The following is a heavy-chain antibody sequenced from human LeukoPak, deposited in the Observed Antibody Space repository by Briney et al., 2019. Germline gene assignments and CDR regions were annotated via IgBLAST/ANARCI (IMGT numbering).Heavy chain of an antibody. CDR3: ATVKDMTSWAYDC. CDR1: GFTFNIAW. Sequence: KPRGSLRLSCAASGFTFNIAWMTWVRQAPGKWLEWVGRIKSKGSGGTTDYAAPVKGRFTISRDDSKTTLYLQMNSLKAEDTAVYYCATVKDMTSWAYDCWGQGTLVTVSS. J-gene: IGHJ4*02. CDR2: IKSKGSGGTT. V-gene: IGHV3-15*01. D-gene: IGHD5-12*01.